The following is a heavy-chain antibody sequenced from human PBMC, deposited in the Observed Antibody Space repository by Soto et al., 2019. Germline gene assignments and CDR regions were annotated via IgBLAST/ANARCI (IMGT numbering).Heavy chain of an antibody. J-gene: IGHJ6*02. Sequence: HPGGSLRLACAASGFSFEHYVMHWVRQAPGKGLEWVSSITWDSGIIGYADSVKGRFTISRDNAKNSLYLQMNSLRADDTAMYYCVKDISTVSSVEGNYGWSSGYYGMDVWGQGTTVTVSS. V-gene: IGHV3-9*01. CDR3: VKDISTVSSVEGNYGWSSGYYGMDV. CDR1: GFSFEHYV. D-gene: IGHD3-10*01. CDR2: ITWDSGII.